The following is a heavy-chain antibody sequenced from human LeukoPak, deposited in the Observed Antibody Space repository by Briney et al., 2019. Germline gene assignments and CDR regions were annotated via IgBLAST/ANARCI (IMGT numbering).Heavy chain of an antibody. CDR3: ARHRFGHLFDY. CDR2: VYHTGHT. Sequence: KSSETLSLTCTVSGGSISSYYWSWIRQPPGKGLEWTGYVYHTGHTHYSPSLKSRVTVSLDTSRNQVSLILSSVTAADTAVYYCARHRFGHLFDYWGQGTLVFVSS. D-gene: IGHD3-16*01. J-gene: IGHJ4*02. V-gene: IGHV4-59*01. CDR1: GGSISSYY.